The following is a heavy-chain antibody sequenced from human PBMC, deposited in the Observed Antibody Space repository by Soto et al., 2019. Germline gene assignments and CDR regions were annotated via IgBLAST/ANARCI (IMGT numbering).Heavy chain of an antibody. Sequence: EVQLVQSGAEVKKPGESLKISCKGSGYSFTSYWIGWVRQMPGKGLEWMGIIYPGDSDTRYSPSFQGQVTISVDKSISTAYLQWSSLKASDTAMYYCARRRYDFWSGYGWFDPWGQGTLVTVSS. CDR1: GYSFTSYW. CDR3: ARRRYDFWSGYGWFDP. V-gene: IGHV5-51*03. CDR2: IYPGDSDT. D-gene: IGHD3-3*01. J-gene: IGHJ5*02.